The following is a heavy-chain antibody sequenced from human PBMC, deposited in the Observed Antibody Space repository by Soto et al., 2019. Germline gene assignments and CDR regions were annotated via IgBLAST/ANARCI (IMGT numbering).Heavy chain of an antibody. J-gene: IGHJ4*02. D-gene: IGHD3-3*01. V-gene: IGHV4-39*01. CDR1: GGSISSSSYY. CDR2: IYYGGST. Sequence: SETLSLTCTVSGGSISSSSYYWGWIRQPPGKGLEWIGSIYYGGSTYYNPSLKSRVTISVDTSKNQFSLKLSSVTAADTAVYYCAGTPPPYDFWSGYNDYLDYWGQGTLVTVSS. CDR3: AGTPPPYDFWSGYNDYLDY.